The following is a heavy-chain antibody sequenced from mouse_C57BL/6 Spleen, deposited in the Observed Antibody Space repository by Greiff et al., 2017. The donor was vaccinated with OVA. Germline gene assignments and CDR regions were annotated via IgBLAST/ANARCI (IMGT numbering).Heavy chain of an antibody. V-gene: IGHV10-1*01. D-gene: IGHD2-4*01. CDR1: GFSFNTYA. Sequence: EVMLVESGGGLVQPTGSLKLSCAASGFSFNTYAMNWVRQAPGKGLEWVARIRSKSNNYATYYADSVKDRFTISRDDSESMLYLQMNNLKTEDTAMYYCVRQYYDYDGAYFDYWGQGTTLTVSS. J-gene: IGHJ2*01. CDR3: VRQYYDYDGAYFDY. CDR2: IRSKSNNYAT.